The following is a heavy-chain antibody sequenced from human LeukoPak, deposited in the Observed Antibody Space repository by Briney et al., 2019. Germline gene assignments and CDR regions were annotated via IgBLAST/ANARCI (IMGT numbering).Heavy chain of an antibody. CDR3: ARHSALPGVLFDP. CDR2: INHSGST. V-gene: IGHV4-34*01. Sequence: PSETLSLTCAVYGGSFSGYYWSWIRQPPGKGLEWIGEINHSGSTNYNPSLKSRVTISVDTSKNQFSLKLSSVTAADTAVYYCARHSALPGVLFDPWGQGTLVTVSS. D-gene: IGHD2-8*01. J-gene: IGHJ5*02. CDR1: GGSFSGYY.